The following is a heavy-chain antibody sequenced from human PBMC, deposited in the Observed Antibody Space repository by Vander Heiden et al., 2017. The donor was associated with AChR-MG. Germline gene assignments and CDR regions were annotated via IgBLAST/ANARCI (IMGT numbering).Heavy chain of an antibody. Sequence: EVQLVESGGGLVKPGGSLRLHCSASGFTFSNARMSWVRQAPGKGLEWVGRIKSKTDGGTTDYAAPVKGRFTISRDDSKNTLYLQMNSLKTEDTAVYYCTTEGSSWSFDYWGQGTLVTVSS. CDR1: GFTFSNAR. D-gene: IGHD6-13*01. V-gene: IGHV3-15*01. CDR3: TTEGSSWSFDY. CDR2: IKSKTDGGTT. J-gene: IGHJ4*02.